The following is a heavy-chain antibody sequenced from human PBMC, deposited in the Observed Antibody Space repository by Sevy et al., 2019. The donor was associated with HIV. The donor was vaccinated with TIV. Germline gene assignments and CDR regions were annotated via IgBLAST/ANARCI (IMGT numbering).Heavy chain of an antibody. V-gene: IGHV1-69*13. Sequence: ASVKVSCKASGGTFSSYAISWVRQAPGQGLEWMEGIIPIFGTANYAQKFQGRVTITADESTSTAYMELSSLRSEDTAVYYCARDLAGTTPRGDYYYYGMDVWGQGTTVTVSS. D-gene: IGHD1-1*01. CDR1: GGTFSSYA. CDR3: ARDLAGTTPRGDYYYYGMDV. J-gene: IGHJ6*02. CDR2: IIPIFGTA.